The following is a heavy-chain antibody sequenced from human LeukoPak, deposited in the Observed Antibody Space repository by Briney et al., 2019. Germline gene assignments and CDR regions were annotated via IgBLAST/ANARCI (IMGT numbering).Heavy chain of an antibody. J-gene: IGHJ5*02. Sequence: GGSLRLSCAASGFSFNTYGMHWVRQAPGKGLEWVSFIWYDGSHKYYADSVKGRFTISRDNSKNTLYLQMNSLRAEDTAVYYCAAQGYYYGSGSYYENPNNWFDPWGQGTLVSVSS. V-gene: IGHV3-30*02. CDR2: IWYDGSHK. CDR3: AAQGYYYGSGSYYENPNNWFDP. CDR1: GFSFNTYG. D-gene: IGHD3-10*01.